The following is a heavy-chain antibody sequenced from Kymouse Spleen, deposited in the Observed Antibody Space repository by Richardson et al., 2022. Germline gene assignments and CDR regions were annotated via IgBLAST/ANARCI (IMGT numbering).Heavy chain of an antibody. V-gene: IGHV3-30*18. CDR2: ISYDGSNK. CDR1: GFTFSSYG. J-gene: IGHJ6*02. CDR3: AKEGITMVRGVIYYYYGMDV. D-gene: IGHD3-10*01. Sequence: QVQLVESGGGVVQPGRSLRLSCAASGFTFSSYGMHWVRQAPGKGLEWVAVISYDGSNKYYADSVKGRFTISRDNSKNTLYLQMNSLRAEDTAVYYCAKEGITMVRGVIYYYYGMDVWGQGTTVTVSS.